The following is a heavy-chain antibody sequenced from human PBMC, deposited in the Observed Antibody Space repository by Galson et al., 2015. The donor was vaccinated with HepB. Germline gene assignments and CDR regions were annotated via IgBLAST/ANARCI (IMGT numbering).Heavy chain of an antibody. D-gene: IGHD3-10*01. V-gene: IGHV1-69*06. CDR3: ARGVWFGELLPYYYYGMDV. CDR1: GGTFSSYA. Sequence: SVKVSCKASGGTFSSYAISWVRQAPGQGLEWMGGIIPIFGTANYAQKFQGRVTITADKSTSPAYMELSSLRSEDTAVYYCARGVWFGELLPYYYYGMDVWGQGTTVTVSS. CDR2: IIPIFGTA. J-gene: IGHJ6*02.